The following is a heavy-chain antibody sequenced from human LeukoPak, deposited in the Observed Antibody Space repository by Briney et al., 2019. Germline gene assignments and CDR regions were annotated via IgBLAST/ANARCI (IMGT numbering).Heavy chain of an antibody. J-gene: IGHJ4*02. Sequence: GASVTVSCKASGYTFTGYYMHWVRQAPGQGLEWMGWINPNSGGTNYAQKFQGWVTMTTDTSTSTAYMELRSLRSDDTAVYYCATASLDPVFGRIDYWGQGTLVTVSS. D-gene: IGHD3/OR15-3a*01. V-gene: IGHV1-2*04. CDR1: GYTFTGYY. CDR3: ATASLDPVFGRIDY. CDR2: INPNSGGT.